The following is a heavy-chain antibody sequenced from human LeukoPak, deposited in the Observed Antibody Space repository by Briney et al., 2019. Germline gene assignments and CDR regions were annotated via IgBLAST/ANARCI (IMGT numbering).Heavy chain of an antibody. J-gene: IGHJ6*03. CDR2: ISGSGGST. CDR3: AKAHYYDSSGYLNYYYYYMDV. D-gene: IGHD3-22*01. CDR1: GFTFSSYG. V-gene: IGHV3-23*01. Sequence: GGSLRLSCAASGFTFSSYGMSWVRQAPGKGLEGVSAISGSGGSTYYADSVKGRFTISRDNSKNTLYLQMNSLRAEDTAVYYCAKAHYYDSSGYLNYYYYYMDVWGKGTTVTISS.